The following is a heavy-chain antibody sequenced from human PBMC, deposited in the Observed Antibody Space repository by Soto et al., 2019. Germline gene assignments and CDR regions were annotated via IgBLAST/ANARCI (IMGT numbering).Heavy chain of an antibody. CDR1: GGTFRTYA. V-gene: IGHV1-69*12. J-gene: IGHJ6*02. CDR2: IIPIFGTV. D-gene: IGHD6-19*01. Sequence: QVQLLQSGAEVKKPGSSVRVSCEASGGTFRTYAISWVRQAPGQGLEWMGEIIPIFGTVNYAQKFQGRVTITADESTNTVYMDLRSLRSEDPAVYYCAKGAVAGTPTSYYYYGMDVWGQGTTVTVSS. CDR3: AKGAVAGTPTSYYYYGMDV.